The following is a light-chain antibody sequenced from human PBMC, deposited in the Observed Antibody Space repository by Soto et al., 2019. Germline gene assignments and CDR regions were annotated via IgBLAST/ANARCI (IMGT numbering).Light chain of an antibody. CDR1: SSDGGGYNY. Sequence: QSALTQPRSVSGSPGQSVTISCTGTSSDGGGYNYVSWYQQHPGKAPKLMIYDVSKRPSGVPDRFSGSKSGNTASLTISGLQAEDEADYYCCSYAGSYVFGTGTKLTVL. CDR2: DVS. CDR3: CSYAGSYV. J-gene: IGLJ1*01. V-gene: IGLV2-11*01.